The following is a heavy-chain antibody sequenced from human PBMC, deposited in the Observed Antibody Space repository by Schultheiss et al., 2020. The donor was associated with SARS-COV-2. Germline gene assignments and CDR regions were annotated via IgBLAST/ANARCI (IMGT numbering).Heavy chain of an antibody. D-gene: IGHD1-20*01. Sequence: SETLSLTCTVSGGSISSGSYYWSWIRQPAGKGLEWIGYIYYSGSTNYNPSLKSRVTISVDTSKNQFSLKLSSVTATDTAMYYCARDAGLYIWNGYYFDYWGQGTLVTVSS. CDR3: ARDAGLYIWNGYYFDY. CDR2: IYYSGST. CDR1: GGSISSGSYY. J-gene: IGHJ4*02. V-gene: IGHV4-61*10.